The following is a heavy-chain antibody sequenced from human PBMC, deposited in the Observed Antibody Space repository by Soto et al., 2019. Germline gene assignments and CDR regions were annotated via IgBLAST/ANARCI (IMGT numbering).Heavy chain of an antibody. D-gene: IGHD3-22*01. J-gene: IGHJ4*02. V-gene: IGHV3-15*01. CDR3: TTDLSRRRYYDSSGYWSLGY. CDR1: GFTFSNAW. CDR2: VKSKTDGGTT. Sequence: PGGSLRLSCAASGFTFSNAWMSWVRQAPGKGLEWVGRVKSKTDGGTTDHAAPVKGRFTISRDDSKNTLYLRMNSLKTEDTAVYYCTTDLSRRRYYDSSGYWSLGYWGQGTLVTVSS.